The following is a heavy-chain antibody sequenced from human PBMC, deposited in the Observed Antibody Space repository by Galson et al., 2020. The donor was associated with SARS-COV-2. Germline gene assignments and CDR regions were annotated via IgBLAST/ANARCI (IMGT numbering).Heavy chain of an antibody. Sequence: GGSLRLSCAASGFTFSGSAIHWVRPASGKGLEWVGRIKIKDNNKATAYAASVKGRFTLSRDDSKNTAYLQMNSLRSEDTAVYYCTIGYCSSTTCYPRFDPWGQGTLVTVSS. CDR2: IKIKDNNKAT. J-gene: IGHJ5*02. D-gene: IGHD2-2*01. V-gene: IGHV3-73*01. CDR1: GFTFSGSA. CDR3: TIGYCSSTTCYPRFDP.